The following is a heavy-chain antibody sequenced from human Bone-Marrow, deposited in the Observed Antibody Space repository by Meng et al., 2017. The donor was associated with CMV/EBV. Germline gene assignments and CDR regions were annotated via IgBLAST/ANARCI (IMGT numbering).Heavy chain of an antibody. CDR2: IWPDDSDT. J-gene: IGHJ6*02. D-gene: IGHD1-7*01. CDR3: ARQRLENWNYGGYYYYGMDV. CDR1: GYSFTNYW. Sequence: KVSCKGSGYSFTNYWIGWVRQMPGKGLEWMGIIWPDDSDTRYSPSFQGQVTISADKSISTAYLQWSSLKASDTAMYYCARQRLENWNYGGYYYYGMDVWGQGTTVTVSS. V-gene: IGHV5-51*01.